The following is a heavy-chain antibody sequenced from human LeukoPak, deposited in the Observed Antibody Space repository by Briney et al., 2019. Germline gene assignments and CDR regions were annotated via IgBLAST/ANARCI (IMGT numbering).Heavy chain of an antibody. V-gene: IGHV4-39*02. Sequence: PSGTLSLTCTVSGGSISSSSYYWGWIRQPPGKGLEWIGSIYYSGSTYYNPSLKSRVTISVDTSKNQFSLKLSSVTAADTAVYYCAREVTPYYYYMDVWGKGTTVTVSS. CDR3: AREVTPYYYYMDV. CDR2: IYYSGST. CDR1: GGSISSSSYY. J-gene: IGHJ6*03. D-gene: IGHD5-18*01.